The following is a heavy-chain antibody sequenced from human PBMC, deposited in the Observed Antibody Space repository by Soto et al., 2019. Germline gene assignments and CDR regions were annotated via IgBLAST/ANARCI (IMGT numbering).Heavy chain of an antibody. J-gene: IGHJ6*02. Sequence: SETLSLTSAVYGGSFSGYYWSWIRQPPGAGLEWIGEINHSGSTNYNPSLKSRVTKSVDTSKNQFSLKLSAVTAADTAVYYCARGYSGYDWLGYYYYGMDVWGQGTTVTVSS. V-gene: IGHV4-34*01. CDR3: ARGYSGYDWLGYYYYGMDV. CDR2: INHSGST. D-gene: IGHD5-12*01. CDR1: GGSFSGYY.